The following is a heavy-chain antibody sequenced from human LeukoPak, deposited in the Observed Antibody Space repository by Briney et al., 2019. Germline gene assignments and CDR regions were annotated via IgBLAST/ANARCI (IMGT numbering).Heavy chain of an antibody. CDR2: IYVGGRT. V-gene: IGHV3-53*01. D-gene: IGHD3-10*01. CDR3: ATEGRFGKFFDL. CDR1: GGSVSDYY. Sequence: GGSLRLSCAASGGSVSDYYMSWVRQAPGKGLEWVSVIYVGGRTFYAESVKGRFTISRDNSKKTLYLQMNSLRPEDTAIYYCATEGRFGKFFDLWGRGTLVTVSS. J-gene: IGHJ2*01.